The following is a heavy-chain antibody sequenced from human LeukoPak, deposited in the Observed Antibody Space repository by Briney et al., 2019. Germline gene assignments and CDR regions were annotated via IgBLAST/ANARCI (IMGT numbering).Heavy chain of an antibody. J-gene: IGHJ6*03. Sequence: GGSLRLSCAASGFTFDDYGMSWVRQAPGKGLEWVSDINWNGGSTGYADSVKGRFTISRDNAKNSLYLQMNSLRAEDTALYYCARVTGTGYYYYYMDVWGKGTTVTVSS. V-gene: IGHV3-20*04. CDR2: INWNGGST. CDR3: ARVTGTGYYYYYMDV. D-gene: IGHD1-1*01. CDR1: GFTFDDYG.